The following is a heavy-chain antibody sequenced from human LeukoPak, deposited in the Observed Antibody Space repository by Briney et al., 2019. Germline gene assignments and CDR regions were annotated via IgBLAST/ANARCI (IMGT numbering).Heavy chain of an antibody. Sequence: GGSLRLSCTTSGFTFGDYAVSWVRQAPGKGLEWVGFIRSKTFGGTTEYAASVKGRSTISRDDSKSIAYLQMNSLKADDTAVYYCTSEGSGSYPYYFDYWGQGTLVTVSS. CDR1: GFTFGDYA. CDR2: IRSKTFGGTT. D-gene: IGHD3-22*01. CDR3: TSEGSGSYPYYFDY. V-gene: IGHV3-49*04. J-gene: IGHJ4*02.